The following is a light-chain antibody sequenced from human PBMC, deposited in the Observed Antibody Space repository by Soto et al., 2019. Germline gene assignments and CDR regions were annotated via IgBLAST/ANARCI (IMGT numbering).Light chain of an antibody. Sequence: DIQMTQSPSSLSASVGDRVTVTCRASHVIGFYLAWFQQRPGKIPKLLIYGATILQSGVPSRFSGSASGTDFTLTISGLQPEDVATYYCQKYNRAPLTFGGGTKVDIK. CDR3: QKYNRAPLT. CDR1: HVIGFY. CDR2: GAT. J-gene: IGKJ4*01. V-gene: IGKV1-27*01.